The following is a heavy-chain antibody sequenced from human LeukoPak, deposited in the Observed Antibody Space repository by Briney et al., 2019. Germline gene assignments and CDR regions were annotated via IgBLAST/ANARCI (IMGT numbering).Heavy chain of an antibody. J-gene: IGHJ4*02. CDR2: IIPILGIA. D-gene: IGHD5-24*01. CDR1: GGTFSSYA. CDR3: ARGDGYNIFDC. Sequence: SVKVSCKASGGTFSSYAISWVRQAPGQGLEWMGRIIPILGIANYAQKFQGRVTITADKSTSTAYMELSSLRSEDTAVYYCARGDGYNIFDCWGQGTLVTVSS. V-gene: IGHV1-69*04.